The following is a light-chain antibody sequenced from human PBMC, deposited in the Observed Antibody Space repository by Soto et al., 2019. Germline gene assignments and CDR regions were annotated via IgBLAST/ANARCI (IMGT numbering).Light chain of an antibody. J-gene: IGLJ1*01. CDR1: SSDVGGYNY. CDR2: EVS. Sequence: SVLTQPPSPSGAPGQSVTLSCTGNSSDVGGYNYVSWYQQHPGKAPKLMIYEVSKRPSGVPDRFSGSKSGNPASLTVSGLQAEDEADYYCSSYAGSNNLVFGTGTKFTVL. V-gene: IGLV2-8*01. CDR3: SSYAGSNNLV.